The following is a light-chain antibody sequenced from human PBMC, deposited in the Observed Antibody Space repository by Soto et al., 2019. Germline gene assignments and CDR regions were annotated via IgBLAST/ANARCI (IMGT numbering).Light chain of an antibody. CDR2: EVT. Sequence: QSALTQPPSASGSRGQSVTISCTGTSSDVGGYDYVSWYQQRPGKAPKLLIHEVTKRPSGVPDRFSGSKSGNTASLTVSGLQAEDEADYYCSSYAGRTLYVFGTGTKVTV. J-gene: IGLJ1*01. CDR3: SSYAGRTLYV. V-gene: IGLV2-8*01. CDR1: SSDVGGYDY.